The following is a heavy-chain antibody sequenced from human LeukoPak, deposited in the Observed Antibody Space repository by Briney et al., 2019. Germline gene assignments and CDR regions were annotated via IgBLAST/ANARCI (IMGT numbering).Heavy chain of an antibody. CDR1: GFTFNIAW. J-gene: IGHJ3*01. Sequence: GGSLRLSCAASGFTFNIAWMHWVRQAPGKGLVWVSRIYSDGSDTTYADSVKGRFTISRDNARNTLYLQMSSLRAEDTAVYYCATDSGHGFSFGGQGTMVTVSS. CDR3: ATDSGHGFSF. V-gene: IGHV3-74*01. D-gene: IGHD3/OR15-3a*01. CDR2: IYSDGSDT.